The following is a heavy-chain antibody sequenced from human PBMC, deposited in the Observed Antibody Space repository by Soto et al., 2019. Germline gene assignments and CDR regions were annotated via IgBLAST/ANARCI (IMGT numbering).Heavy chain of an antibody. J-gene: IGHJ3*02. CDR1: GYTFTSYY. Sequence: ASVKVSCKASGYTFTSYYMHWVRQAPGQGLEWMGIINPSGGSTSYAQKFQGRVTMTRDTSTSTVYMELSSLRSEDTAVYYCASFSPPIYYGSHAKAFDIWGKGTMVTVSS. D-gene: IGHD3-10*01. CDR2: INPSGGST. CDR3: ASFSPPIYYGSHAKAFDI. V-gene: IGHV1-46*03.